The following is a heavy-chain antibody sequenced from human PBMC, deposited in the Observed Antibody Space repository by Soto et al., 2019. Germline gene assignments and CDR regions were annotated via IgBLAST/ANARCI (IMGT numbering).Heavy chain of an antibody. CDR3: AGGSSTSCYNCPMGFYCYGMDV. CDR2: IYHSGST. J-gene: IGHJ6*02. CDR1: GGSISSGGYS. V-gene: IGHV4-30-2*01. D-gene: IGHD2-2*01. Sequence: SETLSLTCAVSGGSISSGGYSWSWIRQPPGKGLEWIGYIYHSGSTYYNPSLKSRVTISVDRSKNQFSLKLSSVTAADTAVYYCAGGSSTSCYNCPMGFYCYGMDVWGQGTTVTVS.